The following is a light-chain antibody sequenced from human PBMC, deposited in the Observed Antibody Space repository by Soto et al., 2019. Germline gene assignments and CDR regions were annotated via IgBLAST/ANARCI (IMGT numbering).Light chain of an antibody. Sequence: DIQMTQSPSTLSASVGDRVTITCRASQSISSWLAWYPQKPGKAPKLLIYKASSLESGVPSRFSGSGSGTEFTLTISSLQPDDFATYYCQQYNSYDTFGQGTKLEIK. CDR3: QQYNSYDT. CDR2: KAS. J-gene: IGKJ2*01. V-gene: IGKV1-5*03. CDR1: QSISSW.